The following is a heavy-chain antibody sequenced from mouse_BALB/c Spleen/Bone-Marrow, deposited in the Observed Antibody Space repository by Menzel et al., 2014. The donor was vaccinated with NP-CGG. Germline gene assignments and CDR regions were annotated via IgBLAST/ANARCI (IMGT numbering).Heavy chain of an antibody. J-gene: IGHJ4*01. Sequence: VQLKDSGGGLVQPGGSRELSCAASGFTFSSFGMHWVRQAPEKGLEWVAYISNGSSTIYYADTVKGRFTISRDNPKNTLFLQMTSLRSEDTAMYYCARKGAMITHYYAMDYWGQGTSVTVSS. CDR2: ISNGSSTI. CDR1: GFTFSSFG. D-gene: IGHD2-4*01. CDR3: ARKGAMITHYYAMDY. V-gene: IGHV5-17*02.